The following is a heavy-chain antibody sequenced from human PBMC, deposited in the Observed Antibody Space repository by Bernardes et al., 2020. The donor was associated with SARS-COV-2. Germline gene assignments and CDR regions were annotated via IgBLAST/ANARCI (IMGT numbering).Heavy chain of an antibody. CDR1: GYTFTSYG. Sequence: SVKFSFNASGYTFTSYGISWVRQSPGQGPEWMGWISGYNGKTNYAQKLRGRVTMTRDTSTSTGYMELRSLRSDDTAVYYCARDEGTSVTTGAFDIWGQGTMVTVSS. CDR3: ARDEGTSVTTGAFDI. D-gene: IGHD4-17*01. CDR2: ISGYNGKT. V-gene: IGHV1-18*01. J-gene: IGHJ3*02.